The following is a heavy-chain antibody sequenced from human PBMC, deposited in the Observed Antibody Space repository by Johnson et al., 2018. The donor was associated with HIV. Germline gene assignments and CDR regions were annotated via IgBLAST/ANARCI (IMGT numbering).Heavy chain of an antibody. Sequence: QVQLVESGGGVVQPGRSLRLSCAASGFTFNTYAIHWVRQAPGKGLEWVAVISYDGSEKYFGDSVMGRFTISRDNSKNTLYLQMKSLRSEDTAVYYCASGYSYGPDSFDIWGQGTMVTVSS. CDR2: ISYDGSEK. D-gene: IGHD5-18*01. J-gene: IGHJ3*02. CDR3: ASGYSYGPDSFDI. CDR1: GFTFNTYA. V-gene: IGHV3-30*04.